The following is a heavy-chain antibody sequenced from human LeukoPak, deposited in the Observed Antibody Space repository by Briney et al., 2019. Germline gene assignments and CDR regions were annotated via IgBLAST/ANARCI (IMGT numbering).Heavy chain of an antibody. V-gene: IGHV1-2*02. CDR3: AREAGDSATTRVDYYYSHYMDV. Sequence: ASVKVSCKASGYTFVDYYMHWVRQAPGQGLEWMGWINPNSGGTNYAQKFQGRVTMTRDTSISTAHMDLSRLKSDDTAVYFCAREAGDSATTRVDYYYSHYMDVWGTGTTVTVSS. J-gene: IGHJ6*03. CDR2: INPNSGGT. D-gene: IGHD1-26*01. CDR1: GYTFVDYY.